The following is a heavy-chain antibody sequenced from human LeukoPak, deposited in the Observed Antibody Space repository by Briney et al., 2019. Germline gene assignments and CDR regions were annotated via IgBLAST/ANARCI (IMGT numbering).Heavy chain of an antibody. CDR2: FDPEDGET. D-gene: IGHD3-22*01. CDR1: GYTLTELS. J-gene: IGHJ4*02. V-gene: IGHV1-24*01. CDR3: ATGYDSSGYSDY. Sequence: ASVKVSCKVSGYTLTELSMHWVRQAPGKGLEWMGGFDPEDGETIYAQKFQGRVTMTEDTSTDTAYMELSSLRSEDTAVYYCATGYDSSGYSDYWGQGTLVTVSS.